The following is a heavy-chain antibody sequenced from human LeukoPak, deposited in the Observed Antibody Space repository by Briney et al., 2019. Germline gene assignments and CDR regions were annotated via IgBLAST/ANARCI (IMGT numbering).Heavy chain of an antibody. CDR3: ARDPLLIAPPNAFDI. J-gene: IGHJ3*02. CDR2: ISYDGSNK. D-gene: IGHD6-6*01. Sequence: GGSLRLSCAASGFTFGSYGMHWVRQAPGKGLEWVAVISYDGSNKYYADSVKGRFTISRDNSKNTLYLQMNSLRAEDTAVYYCARDPLLIAPPNAFDIWGQGTMVTVSS. V-gene: IGHV3-30-3*01. CDR1: GFTFGSYG.